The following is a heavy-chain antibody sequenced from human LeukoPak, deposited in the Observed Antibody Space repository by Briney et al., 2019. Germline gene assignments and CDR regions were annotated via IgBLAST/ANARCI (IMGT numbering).Heavy chain of an antibody. J-gene: IGHJ4*02. CDR2: ISYDGSNK. CDR1: GFTFSSYW. CDR3: ASLHVDTAMVTVDY. D-gene: IGHD5-18*01. Sequence: GGSLRLSCAASGFTFSSYWMSWVRQAPGKGLEWVAVISYDGSNKYYADSVKGRFTISRDNSKNTLYLQMNSLRAEDTAVYYCASLHVDTAMVTVDYWGQGTLVTVSS. V-gene: IGHV3-30*03.